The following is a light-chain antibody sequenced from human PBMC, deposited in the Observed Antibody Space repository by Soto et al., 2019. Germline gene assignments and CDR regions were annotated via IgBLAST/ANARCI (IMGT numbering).Light chain of an antibody. CDR3: QQRSNCPPYT. J-gene: IGKJ2*01. Sequence: EIVLTQSPATLSLSPGERATLSCRASQSVSSYLAWYQQKPGQAPRLLIYDASNRATGIPARFSGSGSGTDFSLPIGSLEPEDFAVYYCQQRSNCPPYTFGQGTKLEIK. V-gene: IGKV3-11*01. CDR1: QSVSSY. CDR2: DAS.